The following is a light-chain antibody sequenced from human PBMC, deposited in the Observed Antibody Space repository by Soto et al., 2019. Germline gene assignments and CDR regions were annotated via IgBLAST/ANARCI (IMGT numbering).Light chain of an antibody. CDR3: QQYNNWPPWT. Sequence: EIVMTQSPATLSVSPGERATLSCRASQSVSSNLAWYQQKPGQAPRLLIYGASTRATCIPARFSGSGSGTEFPLTISRLQSEDFAVYYCQQYNNWPPWTFGQGTKVEIK. CDR2: GAS. J-gene: IGKJ1*01. CDR1: QSVSSN. V-gene: IGKV3-15*01.